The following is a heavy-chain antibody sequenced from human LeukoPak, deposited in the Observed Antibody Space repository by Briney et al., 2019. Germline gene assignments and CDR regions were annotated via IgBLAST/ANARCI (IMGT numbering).Heavy chain of an antibody. D-gene: IGHD6-13*01. CDR2: ITPILGIA. CDR1: GGTFSSYA. V-gene: IGHV1-69*04. Sequence: ASVKVSCKASGGTFSSYAISWVRQAPGQGLEWMGRITPILGIANYAQKFQGRVTITADKSTSTAYMELSSLRSEDTAVYYCARDRGIAAAGLIFDYWGQGTLVTVSS. J-gene: IGHJ4*02. CDR3: ARDRGIAAAGLIFDY.